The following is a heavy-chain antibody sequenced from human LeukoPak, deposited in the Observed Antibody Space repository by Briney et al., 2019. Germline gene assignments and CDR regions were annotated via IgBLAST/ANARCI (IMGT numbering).Heavy chain of an antibody. CDR2: IHHSGNV. V-gene: IGHV4-4*02. J-gene: IGHJ4*02. CDR3: AREVMVRGEYAFDY. CDR1: GGSISSNDW. Sequence: SETLSLTCAVSGGSISSNDWWNWVRQPPGKGLEWIGEIHHSGNVNYNPSLKGRVTISVDKSKNQFSLKLNSVTAEDTAVYYCAREVMVRGEYAFDYWGQGTLVTVSS. D-gene: IGHD3-10*01.